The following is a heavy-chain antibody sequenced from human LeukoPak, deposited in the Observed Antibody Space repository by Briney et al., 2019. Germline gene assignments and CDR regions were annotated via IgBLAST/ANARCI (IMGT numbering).Heavy chain of an antibody. V-gene: IGHV1-69*13. CDR2: VIPIFGTA. CDR3: ARGAPESHYGMDV. J-gene: IGHJ6*02. Sequence: ASVKVSCKASGGTFSSYAISWVRQAPGQGLEWMGGVIPIFGTANYAQKFQGRVTITADESTSTAYMELSSLRSEDTAVYYCARGAPESHYGMDVWGQGTTVTVS. D-gene: IGHD1-14*01. CDR1: GGTFSSYA.